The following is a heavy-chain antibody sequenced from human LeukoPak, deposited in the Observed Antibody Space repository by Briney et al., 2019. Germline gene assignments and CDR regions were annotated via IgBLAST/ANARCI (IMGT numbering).Heavy chain of an antibody. CDR3: ARREAVWSGYYIGY. V-gene: IGHV3-74*01. D-gene: IGHD3-3*01. CDR1: GFTFDDYA. J-gene: IGHJ4*02. Sequence: GGSLRLSCAASGFTFDDYAMHWVRQAPGKGLVWVSRINTDGSSTSYADSVKGRFTISRDNAKNTLYLQMNSLRAEDTAVYYCARREAVWSGYYIGYWGQGTLVTVSS. CDR2: INTDGSST.